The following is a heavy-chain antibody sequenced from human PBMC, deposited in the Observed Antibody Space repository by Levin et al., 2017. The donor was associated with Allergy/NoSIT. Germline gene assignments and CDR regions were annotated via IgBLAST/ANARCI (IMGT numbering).Heavy chain of an antibody. CDR3: AAKKLFTRAFQH. CDR2: INHSGST. D-gene: IGHD3-10*02. V-gene: IGHV4-34*01. Sequence: SQTLSLTCAVYGGSFRGYYWSWIRQPPGKGLEWIGEINHSGSTNYNPSLKSRVTISVDTSKNQFSLKLSSVTAADTAVYYCAAKKLFTRAFQHWGQGTLVTVSS. J-gene: IGHJ1*01. CDR1: GGSFRGYY.